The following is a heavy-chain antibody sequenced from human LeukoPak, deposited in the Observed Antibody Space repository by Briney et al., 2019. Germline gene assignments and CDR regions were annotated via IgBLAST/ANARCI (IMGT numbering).Heavy chain of an antibody. CDR1: GFPFSTYA. CDR3: AKDRYYDSSGYYIPVAFDV. CDR2: IIASGDST. Sequence: GGSLRLSCVASGFPFSTYAMSWVRHAPGKGLEWVSAIIASGDSTFYADSVKGRFTISRDNSKNTLYLQMNSLRAEDTAVYYCAKDRYYDSSGYYIPVAFDVWGQGTMVTVSS. V-gene: IGHV3-23*01. J-gene: IGHJ3*01. D-gene: IGHD3-22*01.